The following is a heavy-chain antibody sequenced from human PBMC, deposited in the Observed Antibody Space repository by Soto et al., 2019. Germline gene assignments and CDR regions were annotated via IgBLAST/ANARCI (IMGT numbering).Heavy chain of an antibody. CDR2: IYYSGST. CDR1: GGSIGSYY. V-gene: IGHV4-59*01. D-gene: IGHD2-2*01. Sequence: SETLSLTCTVSGGSIGSYYWSWIRQPRGKGLEWIGYIYYSGSTNYNPSLKSRVTISVDTSKNQFSLKLSSVTAADTAVYYCARGRGGWFINQLLNAFDIWGQGTMVTVSS. CDR3: ARGRGGWFINQLLNAFDI. J-gene: IGHJ3*02.